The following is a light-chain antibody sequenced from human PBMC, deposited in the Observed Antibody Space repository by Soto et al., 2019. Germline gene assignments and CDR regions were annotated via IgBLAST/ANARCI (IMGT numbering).Light chain of an antibody. CDR1: QSVSSSY. CDR3: QQYGSSPPRLT. CDR2: GAS. Sequence: EIVLTQSPGTLSLSPGERATLSCRASQSVSSSYLAWYQQKPGQAPRLLIYGASSRATGIPDRFSGSGSGTDFTLTISRLEPEDFAVYYCQQYGSSPPRLTFGRGTKVEIK. V-gene: IGKV3-20*01. J-gene: IGKJ4*01.